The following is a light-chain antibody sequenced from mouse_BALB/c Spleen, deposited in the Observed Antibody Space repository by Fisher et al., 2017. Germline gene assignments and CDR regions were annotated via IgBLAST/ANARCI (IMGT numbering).Light chain of an antibody. J-gene: IGKJ2*01. CDR3: HQYHRSPYT. V-gene: IGKV4-55*01. Sequence: IVLTQTPAIMSASPGEKVTMTCSASSSISYMYWYQQKPGSSPRLLIYDTSNLASGVPVRFSGSGSGTSYSLTISSVEAEDAATYYCHQYHRSPYTFGGGTKLEIK. CDR1: SSISY. CDR2: DTS.